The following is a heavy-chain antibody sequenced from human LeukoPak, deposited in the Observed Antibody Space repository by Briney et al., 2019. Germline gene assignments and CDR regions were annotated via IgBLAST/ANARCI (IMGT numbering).Heavy chain of an antibody. D-gene: IGHD5-24*01. J-gene: IGHJ4*02. CDR3: ARRDDQLDY. CDR2: IYYSGST. Sequence: PSETLSLTCTVSGGSISSSSYYWGWIRQPPGKGLEWIGSIYYSGSTYYNPSLKSRVTISVDTSKNQFSLKLSSVTAADTAVYYCARRDDQLDYWGQGTLVTVSS. CDR1: GGSISSSSYY. V-gene: IGHV4-39*07.